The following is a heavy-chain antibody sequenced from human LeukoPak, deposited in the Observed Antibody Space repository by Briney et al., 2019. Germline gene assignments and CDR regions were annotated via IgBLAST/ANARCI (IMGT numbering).Heavy chain of an antibody. D-gene: IGHD3-10*01. Sequence: PGGSLRLSCAASGFTVSSNYMSWVRQAPGKGLEWVSVIHRDGSTYYADSVKGRFTISRDNSKNTLYLQMNSLRAEDTAVYYCARDQVTMVRGVIYYYGMDVWGQGTTVTVSS. V-gene: IGHV3-66*01. J-gene: IGHJ6*02. CDR2: IHRDGST. CDR1: GFTVSSNY. CDR3: ARDQVTMVRGVIYYYGMDV.